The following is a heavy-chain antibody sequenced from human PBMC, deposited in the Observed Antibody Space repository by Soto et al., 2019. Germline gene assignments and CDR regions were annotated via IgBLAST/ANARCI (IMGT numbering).Heavy chain of an antibody. CDR3: ATMGTPVTGLYYFDY. V-gene: IGHV4-30-4*02. D-gene: IGHD4-17*01. J-gene: IGHJ4*02. CDR2: ISYSGTT. CDR1: GGSISSGNYY. Sequence: SDNLSLTRTVSGGSISSGNYYWIWIRQPPGKGLEWIGFISYSGTTHYSASLRSRVSISVDTSKNQFSLDLSSVTAADTAVYYCATMGTPVTGLYYFDYWGQG.